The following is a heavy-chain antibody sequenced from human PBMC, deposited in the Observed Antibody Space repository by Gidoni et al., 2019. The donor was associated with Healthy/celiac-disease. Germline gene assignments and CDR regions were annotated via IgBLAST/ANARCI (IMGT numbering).Heavy chain of an antibody. CDR3: AVLRRGIAAAGPELAVG. Sequence: QVQLQESGPGLVKPSQTLSLTCTVSGGSISSGDYYWSWIRQPPGKGLEWIGYIYYSGSTYYNPSLKSRVTISVDTSKNQFSLKLSSVTAADTAVYYCAVLRRGIAAAGPELAVGWGQGTLVTVSS. CDR2: IYYSGST. V-gene: IGHV4-30-4*01. D-gene: IGHD6-13*01. J-gene: IGHJ4*02. CDR1: GGSISSGDYY.